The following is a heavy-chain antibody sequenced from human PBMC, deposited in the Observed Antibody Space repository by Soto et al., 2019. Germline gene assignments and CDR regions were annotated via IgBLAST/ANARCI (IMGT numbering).Heavy chain of an antibody. V-gene: IGHV4-59*01. D-gene: IGHD3-22*01. J-gene: IGHJ4*02. CDR3: VSGYYYSPFDY. Sequence: SETLSLTCTVSGGSISSYYWSWIRQPPGKGLEWIGYIYYSGSTNYNPSLKSRVTISVDTSKNQFSLKLSSVTAADTAVYYCVSGYYYSPFDYWGQGTLVTVSS. CDR2: IYYSGST. CDR1: GGSISSYY.